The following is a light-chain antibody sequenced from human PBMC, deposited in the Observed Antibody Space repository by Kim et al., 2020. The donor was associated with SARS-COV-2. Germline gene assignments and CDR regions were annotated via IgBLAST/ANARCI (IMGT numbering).Light chain of an antibody. CDR1: QRISSY. CDR3: QKYNSYPFT. V-gene: IGKV1-27*01. Sequence: DIQMTQSPSTLSASVGDRVTITCRASQRISSYLAWYQQKPGKAPKLLIYEASTLQSGVPSRFSGSGSGTDFTLTISSLQPEDVATYYCQKYNSYPFTFGQGTRVEIK. J-gene: IGKJ5*01. CDR2: EAS.